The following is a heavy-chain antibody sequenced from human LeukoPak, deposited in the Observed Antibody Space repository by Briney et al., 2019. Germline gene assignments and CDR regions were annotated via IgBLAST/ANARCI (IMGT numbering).Heavy chain of an antibody. J-gene: IGHJ6*03. V-gene: IGHV1-69*05. CDR2: IIPIFGPA. CDR3: ASFTLAARLRAYYYYYMDV. D-gene: IGHD6-6*01. Sequence: SVKVSCKASGGTFSSYAISWVRQAPGQGLEWMGGIIPIFGPATYAQKFQGRVTITTDASTSAAYMELSSLRSEDTAVYYCASFTLAARLRAYYYYYMDVWGKGTTVIVSS. CDR1: GGTFSSYA.